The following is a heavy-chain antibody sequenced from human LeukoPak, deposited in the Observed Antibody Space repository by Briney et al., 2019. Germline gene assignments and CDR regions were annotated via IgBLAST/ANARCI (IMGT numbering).Heavy chain of an antibody. CDR3: VRESFSRGDFN. CDR1: GFIFNTYW. V-gene: IGHV3-7*01. J-gene: IGHJ4*02. Sequence: GGSLRLSCAASGFIFNTYWMTWVRQAPGKGLEWVATIKYDGNEKYYVDSVWGRFTISRDNAKNSLDLQMNSLTADDTAIYYCVRESFSRGDFNWGQGTLVSVSS. D-gene: IGHD7-27*01. CDR2: IKYDGNEK.